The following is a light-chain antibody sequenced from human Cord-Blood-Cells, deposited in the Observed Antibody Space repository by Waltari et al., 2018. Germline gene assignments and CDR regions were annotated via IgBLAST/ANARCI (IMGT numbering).Light chain of an antibody. Sequence: DIQLTQSTPTLSASVGDRVTITCLASQSISSWLAWYQQKPGKAPKLLIYDASSLESGVPSRFSGSGSGTEFTLTISSLQPDDFATYYCQQYNSYSTFGQGTKVEIK. CDR2: DAS. CDR3: QQYNSYST. CDR1: QSISSW. J-gene: IGKJ1*01. V-gene: IGKV1-5*01.